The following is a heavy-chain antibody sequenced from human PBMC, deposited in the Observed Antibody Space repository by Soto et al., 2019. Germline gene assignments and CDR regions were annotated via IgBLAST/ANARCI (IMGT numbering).Heavy chain of an antibody. V-gene: IGHV4-4*02. J-gene: IGHJ4*02. Sequence: QVQLQESGPGLVKSSGTLSLTCAVSGDSISSSNWWSWVRQPPGKGLEWIGEIYHTGSTNYNPSLKSRVTISVDKSKNQLSLKLNSVTAADTAVYYCAILRSPERAREFWGQGTLVTVSS. CDR3: AILRSPERAREF. CDR2: IYHTGST. CDR1: GDSISSSNW. D-gene: IGHD3-10*01.